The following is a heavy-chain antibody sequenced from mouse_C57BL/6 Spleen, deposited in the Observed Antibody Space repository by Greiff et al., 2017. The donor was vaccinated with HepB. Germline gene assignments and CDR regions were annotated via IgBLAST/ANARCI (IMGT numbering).Heavy chain of an antibody. CDR2: IDPETGGT. Sequence: QVQLKQSGAELVRPGASVTLSCKASGYTFTDYEMHWVKQTPVHGLEWIGAIDPETGGTAYNQKCKGKAILTADKSSSTAYMELRSLTSEDSAVYYCTRSGDGYYAGYWGQGTTLTVSS. V-gene: IGHV1-15*01. CDR3: TRSGDGYYAGY. D-gene: IGHD2-3*01. J-gene: IGHJ2*01. CDR1: GYTFTDYE.